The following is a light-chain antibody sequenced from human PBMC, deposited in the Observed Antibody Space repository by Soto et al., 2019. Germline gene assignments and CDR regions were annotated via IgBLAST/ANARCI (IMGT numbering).Light chain of an antibody. V-gene: IGKV3-11*01. CDR2: DAS. Sequence: EIVLTQSPATLSLCPGERATLSCRASQSVSSYLAWYQQKPGQAPRLLVYDASNRATAIPARFSGSGSGSDFTLTISSLEPEDFAVYYCQQRSNWPPITFGQGTRLEIK. CDR1: QSVSSY. CDR3: QQRSNWPPIT. J-gene: IGKJ5*01.